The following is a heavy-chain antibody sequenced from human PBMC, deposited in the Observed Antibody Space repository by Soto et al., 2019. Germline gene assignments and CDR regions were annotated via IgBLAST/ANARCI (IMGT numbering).Heavy chain of an antibody. CDR2: INHSGST. V-gene: IGHV4-34*01. D-gene: IGHD3-10*01. J-gene: IGHJ6*03. CDR1: GGSFSGYY. CDR3: ARRSPYYYGSGSYYAYYYYYMDV. Sequence: SETLSLTCAVYGGSFSGYYWSWIRQPPGKGLEWIGEINHSGSTNYNPSLKSRVTISVDTSKNQFSLKLSSVTAADSAVYYRARRSPYYYGSGSYYAYYYYYMDVWGKGTTVTVSS.